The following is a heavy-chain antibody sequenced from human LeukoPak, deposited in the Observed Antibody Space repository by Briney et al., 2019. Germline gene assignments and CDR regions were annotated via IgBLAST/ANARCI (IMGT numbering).Heavy chain of an antibody. CDR2: FYYSGSI. J-gene: IGHJ5*02. CDR3: AREASYRSGWLPTNWFDP. Sequence: SETLSLTCIVSGGSISSTSYYWGWIRQSPGKGLEWIGSFYYSGSIFDNPSLKSRVTISVDMSKNQFSLTLSSVTAADTALYYCAREASYRSGWLPTNWFDPWGLGTPVTVSS. V-gene: IGHV4-39*02. D-gene: IGHD6-19*01. CDR1: GGSISSTSYY.